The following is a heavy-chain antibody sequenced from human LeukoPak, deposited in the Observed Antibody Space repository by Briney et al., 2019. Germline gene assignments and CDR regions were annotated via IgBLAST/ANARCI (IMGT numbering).Heavy chain of an antibody. J-gene: IGHJ1*01. CDR2: ISWNSGSI. V-gene: IGHV3-9*03. CDR1: GFTFDDYA. CDR3: IKGQYQLLSPEYFQH. Sequence: GGTLRLSCAASGFTFDDYAMHWVRQAPGKGLEWVSGISWNSGSIGYADSVEGRFTISRDNAKNSLYLQMHSLRAEDMALYYCIKGQYQLLSPEYFQHWGQGTLVTVSS. D-gene: IGHD2-2*01.